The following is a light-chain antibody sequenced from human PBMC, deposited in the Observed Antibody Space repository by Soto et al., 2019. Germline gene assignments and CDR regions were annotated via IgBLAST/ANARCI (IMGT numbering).Light chain of an antibody. V-gene: IGLV2-14*03. CDR3: TSWTTSTTMI. Sequence: QSVLTQPASVSGSPGQSITISCTGTRSDIGAYNFVSWYQQHPGEVPKLMLYDVNVRPSGVSNRFSGSKSGNTASLTISGLEAEDEAAYYCTSWTTSTTMIFGGGPKVTVL. CDR2: DVN. CDR1: RSDIGAYNF. J-gene: IGLJ2*01.